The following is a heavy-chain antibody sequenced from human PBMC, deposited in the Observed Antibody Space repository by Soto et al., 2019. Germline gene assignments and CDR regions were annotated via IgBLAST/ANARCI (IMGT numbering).Heavy chain of an antibody. CDR3: AHRRAFYYGSGSNWFDP. D-gene: IGHD3-10*01. Sequence: SGPTLVNPTQTLTLTCTFSGFSLSPSGVGVGCISQPPGKALEWLALIYWDDDKRYSLSLKSRLTITKDTSKNQVVLTMTNMDPVDTATYYYAHRRAFYYGSGSNWFDPWGQGTLVTVSS. V-gene: IGHV2-5*02. CDR1: GFSLSPSGVG. J-gene: IGHJ5*02. CDR2: IYWDDDK.